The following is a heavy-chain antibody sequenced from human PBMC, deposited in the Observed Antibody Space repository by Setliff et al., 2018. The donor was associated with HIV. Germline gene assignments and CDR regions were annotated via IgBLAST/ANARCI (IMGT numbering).Heavy chain of an antibody. Sequence: PSETLSLTCAVYGGSFSDYYWTSIRQPPGKGLEWIAEVNHSGTTNYNPSLKSRVTTSADTSKNQFSLKLYSVTAADTAVYYCARAWYGGKKGDSYYYYLDVWGKGTTVTVSS. CDR1: GGSFSDYY. J-gene: IGHJ6*03. D-gene: IGHD2-15*01. CDR3: ARAWYGGKKGDSYYYYLDV. V-gene: IGHV4-34*01. CDR2: VNHSGTT.